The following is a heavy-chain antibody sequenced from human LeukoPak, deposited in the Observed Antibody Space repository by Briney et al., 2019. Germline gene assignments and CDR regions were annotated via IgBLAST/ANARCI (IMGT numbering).Heavy chain of an antibody. J-gene: IGHJ4*02. V-gene: IGHV4-31*03. Sequence: SQTLSLTCTVSGGSISSGDYYWSWIRQHPGKGLEWIGYIHYSGSAYYNPSLRSRVTISGDTSKNQFSLDLSSVTAADTAVYYCARWGSESSDGSTGYYPDYWGQGSLVTVSS. CDR1: GGSISSGDYY. CDR3: ARWGSESSDGSTGYYPDY. D-gene: IGHD3-22*01. CDR2: IHYSGSA.